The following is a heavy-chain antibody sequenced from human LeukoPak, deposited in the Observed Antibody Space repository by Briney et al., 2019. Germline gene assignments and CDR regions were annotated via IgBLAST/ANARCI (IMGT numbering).Heavy chain of an antibody. CDR3: AKGRGGASSWSPLDY. D-gene: IGHD6-13*01. Sequence: PGGSLRLSCAASGFTFSTYAMSWVRQAPGEGLEWVSTINNSGGNTYYADSVKGRFTISRDNSKNTLYLQMNSLRAEDTALYYCAKGRGGASSWSPLDYWGQGTLVTVSS. CDR2: INNSGGNT. V-gene: IGHV3-23*01. J-gene: IGHJ4*02. CDR1: GFTFSTYA.